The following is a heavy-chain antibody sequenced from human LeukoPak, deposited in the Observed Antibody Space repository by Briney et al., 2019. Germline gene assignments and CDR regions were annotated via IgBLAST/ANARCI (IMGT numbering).Heavy chain of an antibody. D-gene: IGHD3-10*01. CDR1: GGSISSSSYY. CDR2: IYYSGST. CDR3: ARNRYYYGSGNYGVPNWFDP. J-gene: IGHJ5*02. Sequence: SETLSLTCTVSGGSISSSSYYWGWIRQPPGKGLEWIGSIYYSGSTYYKPSLKSRVTISVDTSKNQFSLKLSSVTAAVTAVYYCARNRYYYGSGNYGVPNWFDPWGQGTLVTVSS. V-gene: IGHV4-39*01.